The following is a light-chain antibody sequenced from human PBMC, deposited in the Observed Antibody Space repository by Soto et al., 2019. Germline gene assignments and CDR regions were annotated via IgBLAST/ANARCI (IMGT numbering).Light chain of an antibody. CDR2: EAS. V-gene: IGKV1-5*03. CDR1: ESVSSR. J-gene: IGKJ1*01. CDR3: QQYNYYRT. Sequence: DIQMTQSPFSLSASVGDRVTITCRASESVSSRLAWYQQKPGKAPKLLISEASSVESGVPSRFSVSGSGTEFTLTISSLQPDDFATYYCQQYNYYRTFGQGTEVEMK.